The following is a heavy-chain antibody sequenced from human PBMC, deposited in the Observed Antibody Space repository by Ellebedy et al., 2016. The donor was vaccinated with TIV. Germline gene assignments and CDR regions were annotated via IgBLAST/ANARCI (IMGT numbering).Heavy chain of an antibody. CDR3: ARAGGRWYKNDF. CDR1: GGSISSYY. CDR2: IFYTGST. D-gene: IGHD1-1*01. V-gene: IGHV4-59*08. J-gene: IGHJ4*02. Sequence: MPSETLSLTCTVSGGSISSYYWSWIRQPPGKGLEWIGNIFYTGSTNYNPSLASRVTISVDTSENQFSLKLRSVTAADTAVYYCARAGGRWYKNDFWGQGTLVTVSS.